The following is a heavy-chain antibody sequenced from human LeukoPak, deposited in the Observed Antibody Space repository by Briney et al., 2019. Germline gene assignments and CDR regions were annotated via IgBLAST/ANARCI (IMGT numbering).Heavy chain of an antibody. CDR2: TYYRSEWYN. CDR1: GDSVSSNSAA. D-gene: IGHD4-11*01. CDR3: ARGPGLQMGAFDI. J-gene: IGHJ3*02. V-gene: IGHV6-1*01. Sequence: SQTLSLTCVISGDSVSSNSAAWNWIRQSPSRGLKWLGRTYYRSEWYNDSAVSVKSRITINPDTSKNQFSLQLNSVTPEDTAVYYCARGPGLQMGAFDIWGQGTVVSVSS.